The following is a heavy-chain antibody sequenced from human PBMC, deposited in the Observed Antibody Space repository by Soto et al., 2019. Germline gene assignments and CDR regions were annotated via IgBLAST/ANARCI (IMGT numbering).Heavy chain of an antibody. Sequence: QVQLVQSGAEVKKPGASVKVSCKASGFTFTGYLIHWVRQAPGQGLEWMGWINPHSGSTDYAPKFQGRVTMTADTSINTAYMELSRLRSDDTAVYFCARERTSSDWFDTWGQGTLVTVSS. V-gene: IGHV1-2*02. CDR2: INPHSGST. D-gene: IGHD2-2*01. J-gene: IGHJ5*02. CDR1: GFTFTGYL. CDR3: ARERTSSDWFDT.